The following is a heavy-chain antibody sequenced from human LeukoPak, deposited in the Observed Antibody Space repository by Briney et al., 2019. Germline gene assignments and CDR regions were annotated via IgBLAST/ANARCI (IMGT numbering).Heavy chain of an antibody. CDR1: GGSINSDY. J-gene: IGHJ5*02. CDR2: IAYNGIP. V-gene: IGHV4-59*01. CDR3: ARERHGHPFDP. Sequence: SETLSLTCTVSGGSINSDYWTWIRQSPGKGLEWIGYIAYNGIPNYNPSLKSRLTISRDTSKNQYSLNLSSVTAADTAVYYCARERHGHPFDPWGQRNPVSVSS.